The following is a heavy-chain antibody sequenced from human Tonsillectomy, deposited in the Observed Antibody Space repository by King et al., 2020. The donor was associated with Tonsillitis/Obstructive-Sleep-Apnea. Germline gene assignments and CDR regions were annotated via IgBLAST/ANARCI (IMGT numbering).Heavy chain of an antibody. CDR1: GYTFSDYA. D-gene: IGHD3-22*01. Sequence: VQLVQSGSELKKPGASVKVSCKASGYTFSDYAINWVRQAPGQGLEWMGWINTNTGNPTYAQGFTGRVVFSLETSVSTAYLQISSLKAEDSAVYYCAVCCLYSTSGYYPDVFHMWGHGTIVTVSS. J-gene: IGHJ3*02. CDR3: AVCCLYSTSGYYPDVFHM. V-gene: IGHV7-4-1*02. CDR2: INTNTGNP.